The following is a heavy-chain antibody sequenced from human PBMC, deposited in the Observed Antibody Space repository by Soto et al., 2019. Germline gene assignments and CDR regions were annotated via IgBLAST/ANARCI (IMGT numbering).Heavy chain of an antibody. CDR2: IGTAGDP. CDR3: ASDTAGSCSSTSGYMSSYYYYGMDV. D-gene: IGHD2-2*02. V-gene: IGHV3-13*05. J-gene: IGHJ6*02. Sequence: PGGSQRLSCAASGLTFRSYDMHWVRQDTGKGLEWVSAIGTAGDPYYPGSVKGRFTISRDNAKNSLYLQMNSLRAEDTAVYYCASDTAGSCSSTSGYMSSYYYYGMDVWGQGTTVTLSS. CDR1: GLTFRSYD.